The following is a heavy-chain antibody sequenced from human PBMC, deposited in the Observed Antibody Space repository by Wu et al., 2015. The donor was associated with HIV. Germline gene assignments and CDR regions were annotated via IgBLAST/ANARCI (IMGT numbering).Heavy chain of an antibody. Sequence: QVQLVQSGAEVKKPGSSVKVSCKASGGTFSNFAISWVRQAPGQGLEWMGRVIPIFGTSTYAQRLQGRVTIAADESTSTAYMELSSLRSDDTAVYYCARDGAYGDGGAFDIVGPRDNGHRLF. D-gene: IGHD4-17*01. V-gene: IGHV1-69*13. CDR1: GGTFSNFA. J-gene: IGHJ3*02. CDR2: VIPIFGTS. CDR3: ARDGAYGDGGAFDI.